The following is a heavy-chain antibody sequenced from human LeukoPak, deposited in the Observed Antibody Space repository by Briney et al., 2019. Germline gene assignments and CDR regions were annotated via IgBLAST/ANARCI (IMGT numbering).Heavy chain of an antibody. CDR2: INHSGST. D-gene: IGHD3-9*01. Sequence: SEILSLTCAVYGGSFSGYYWSWIRQPPGKGLEWIGEINHSGSTNYNPSLKSRVTISVDTSKNQFSLKLSSVTAADTAVYYCARGRRLARITISYFDYWGQGTLVTVSS. V-gene: IGHV4-34*01. CDR1: GGSFSGYY. CDR3: ARGRRLARITISYFDY. J-gene: IGHJ4*02.